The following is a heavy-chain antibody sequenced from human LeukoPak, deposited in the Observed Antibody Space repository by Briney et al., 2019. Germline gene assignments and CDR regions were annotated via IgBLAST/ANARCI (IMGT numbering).Heavy chain of an antibody. V-gene: IGHV3-23*01. D-gene: IGHD3-10*01. CDR1: GFTFSSYA. CDR3: AKGTYYYGSGSHHFDY. CDR2: ISGSGGST. J-gene: IGHJ4*02. Sequence: PGGSLRLSCAASGFTFSSYAMGWVRQAPGKGLEWVSAISGSGGSTYYADSVKGRFTISRDNSKNPLYLQMNSLRAEDTAVYYCAKGTYYYGSGSHHFDYWSQGTLVTVSS.